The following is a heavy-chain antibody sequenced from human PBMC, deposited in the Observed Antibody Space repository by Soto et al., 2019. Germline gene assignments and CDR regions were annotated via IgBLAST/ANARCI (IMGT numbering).Heavy chain of an antibody. Sequence: PSQTQSLTCAISGNRDSSHSAAWHWIGQSLSRGLDWLGRKYYRPKWYNDYAVSVKSRITINPDTSKNQFSLQLNSVTPEDTAVYYCARDRAYYDFWSGYYTGSIGMDVWGQGTTVTVSS. CDR1: GNRDSSHSAA. CDR2: KYYRPKWYN. CDR3: ARDRAYYDFWSGYYTGSIGMDV. J-gene: IGHJ6*02. V-gene: IGHV6-1*01. D-gene: IGHD3-3*01.